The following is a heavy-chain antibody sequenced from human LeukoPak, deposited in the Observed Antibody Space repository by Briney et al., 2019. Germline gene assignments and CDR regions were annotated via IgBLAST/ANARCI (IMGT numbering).Heavy chain of an antibody. J-gene: IGHJ4*02. Sequence: ASVKVSCKASGYTFTDYHIHWVRQAPGQGLEWMEWINPNSGGTNYAEKFHGRLTTTRDTSISTAFMELSGLRSDDTAVYYCTRFRHVAVAGTPHFDYWGQGALVTVSS. V-gene: IGHV1-2*02. D-gene: IGHD6-19*01. CDR2: INPNSGGT. CDR1: GYTFTDYH. CDR3: TRFRHVAVAGTPHFDY.